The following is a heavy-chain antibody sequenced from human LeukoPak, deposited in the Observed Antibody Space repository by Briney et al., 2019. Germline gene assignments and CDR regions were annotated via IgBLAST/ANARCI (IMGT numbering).Heavy chain of an antibody. J-gene: IGHJ6*03. V-gene: IGHV4-61*05. Sequence: SETLSLTCTVCGGSISSSSYYWSWIRQPPGKGLDWIGYIHYSGSTNYNPSLKSRVTISVDKSKNQFSLKLSSVTAADTAVYYCARVYYYYYYYMDVWGKGTTVTVSS. CDR2: IHYSGST. CDR3: ARVYYYYYYYMDV. CDR1: GGSISSSSYY.